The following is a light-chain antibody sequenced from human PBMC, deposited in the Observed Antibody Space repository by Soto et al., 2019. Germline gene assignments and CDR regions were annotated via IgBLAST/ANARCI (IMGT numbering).Light chain of an antibody. V-gene: IGLV1-40*01. Sequence: QSVLTQPPSVSGAPGQRVTISCTGSSSNIGAGYDVHWYQQLPGTAPKLLIYGNSNRPSGXXXXFSGSKSGTSASLAITGXXXXXXXXXXXXSYDSSLSRVFGGGTKLTVL. CDR2: GNS. CDR3: XSYDSSLSRV. J-gene: IGLJ2*01. CDR1: SSNIGAGYD.